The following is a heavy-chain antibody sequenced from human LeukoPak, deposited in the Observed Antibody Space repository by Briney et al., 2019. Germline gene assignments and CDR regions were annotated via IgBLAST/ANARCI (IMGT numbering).Heavy chain of an antibody. CDR2: ISSSGGTT. CDR3: TKARGSYSGSYFSSGDFDY. V-gene: IGHV3-23*01. J-gene: IGHJ4*02. Sequence: PGGSLRLSCAASGFTFTSYVMNWVRQAPGTGLEWVSAISSSGGTTYYADSVKDRFTISRDSSRITLYLQMNSLRAEDTAVYYCTKARGSYSGSYFSSGDFDYWGQGTLVTVSS. D-gene: IGHD1-26*01. CDR1: GFTFTSYV.